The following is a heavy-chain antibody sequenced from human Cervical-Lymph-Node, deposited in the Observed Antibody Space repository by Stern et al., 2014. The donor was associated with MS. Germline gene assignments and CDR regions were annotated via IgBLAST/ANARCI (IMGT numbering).Heavy chain of an antibody. CDR3: ARGSDT. J-gene: IGHJ5*02. V-gene: IGHV3-7*01. Sequence: EVQLLESGGGLVKPGGSLRLSCAASGFTFSSYWMNWVRQAPGKGLEWVANIKEDGSETYDVDSVKGQFTISRDNAKNSLYLQMNSLRAEDTAVYYCARGSDTWGQGTLVTVSS. D-gene: IGHD2-15*01. CDR1: GFTFSSYW. CDR2: IKEDGSET.